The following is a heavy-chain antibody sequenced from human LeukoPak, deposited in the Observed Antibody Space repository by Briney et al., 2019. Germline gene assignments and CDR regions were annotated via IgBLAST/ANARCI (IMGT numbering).Heavy chain of an antibody. Sequence: SETLSLTCAVYGGSFSGYYWSWIRQPPGKGLEWIGEINHSGSTNYNPSLKSRVTISVDTSKNQFSLKLRSVTAADRAVYYCAAGYSSSWYYFDYWGQGTLVSVSS. V-gene: IGHV4-34*01. CDR3: AAGYSSSWYYFDY. CDR1: GGSFSGYY. CDR2: INHSGST. J-gene: IGHJ4*02. D-gene: IGHD6-13*01.